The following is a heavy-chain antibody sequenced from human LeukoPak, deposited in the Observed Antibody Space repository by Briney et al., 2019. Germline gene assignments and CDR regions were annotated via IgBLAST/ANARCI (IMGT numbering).Heavy chain of an antibody. CDR1: GFTVSSNE. J-gene: IGHJ3*02. D-gene: IGHD3-10*01. Sequence: GGSLRLSCAASGFTVSSNEMSWVRQAPGKGLEWVSSISGGSTYYADSRKGRFTISRDNSKNTLHLQMNSLRAADTAVYYCARGLITMVRGVINLDAFDIWGQGTMVTVSS. V-gene: IGHV3-38-3*01. CDR2: ISGGST. CDR3: ARGLITMVRGVINLDAFDI.